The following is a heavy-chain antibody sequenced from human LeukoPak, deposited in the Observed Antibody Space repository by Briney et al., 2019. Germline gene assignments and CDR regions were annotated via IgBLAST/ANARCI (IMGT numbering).Heavy chain of an antibody. Sequence: SETLSPTCTVSGGSISSSSYYWGWIRQPPGKGLEWIGSIYYSGSTYYNPSLKSRVTISVDTSKNQFSLKLSSVTAADTAVYYCARYYYDSSGYYFHFDYWGQGTLVTVSS. V-gene: IGHV4-39*07. D-gene: IGHD3-22*01. J-gene: IGHJ4*02. CDR1: GGSISSSSYY. CDR3: ARYYYDSSGYYFHFDY. CDR2: IYYSGST.